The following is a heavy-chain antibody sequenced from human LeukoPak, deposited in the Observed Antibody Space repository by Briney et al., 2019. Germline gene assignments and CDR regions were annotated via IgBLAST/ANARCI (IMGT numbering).Heavy chain of an antibody. J-gene: IGHJ4*02. CDR2: ISSNGGST. V-gene: IGHV3-64*01. Sequence: GGSLRLSCAASGFTFSSYAMHWVRQAPGKGLEYVSAISSNGGSTYYANSVKGRFTISRDNSKTTLYLQMGSLRAEDMAVYYCARDGGYSSSWSDYWGQGTLVTVSS. D-gene: IGHD6-13*01. CDR3: ARDGGYSSSWSDY. CDR1: GFTFSSYA.